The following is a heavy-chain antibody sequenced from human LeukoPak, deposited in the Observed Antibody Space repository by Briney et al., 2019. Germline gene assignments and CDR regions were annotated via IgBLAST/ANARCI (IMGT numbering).Heavy chain of an antibody. Sequence: SETLSLTCTVSGGSISSGGYYWSWIRQHPGKGLEWIGYIYYSGSTYYNPSLKSRVTISVDTSKNQFSLRLSSVTAADTAVYYCARGRWSSSAPFDYWGQGTLVTVSS. CDR3: ARGRWSSSAPFDY. D-gene: IGHD6-6*01. CDR2: IYYSGST. J-gene: IGHJ4*02. CDR1: GGSISSGGYY. V-gene: IGHV4-31*03.